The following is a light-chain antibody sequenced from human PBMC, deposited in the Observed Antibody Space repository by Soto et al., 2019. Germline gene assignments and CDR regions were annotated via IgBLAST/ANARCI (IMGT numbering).Light chain of an antibody. CDR2: EVS. J-gene: IGLJ1*01. V-gene: IGLV2-14*01. Sequence: QSALTQPASVSGSPGQSITISCTGTSSDVGAYNYVSWYQHHPGKAPKLVIYEVSNRPSGVPDRFSGSKSGSSASLAITGLQVEDEAEYYCQSYGTTLSGLYVFGTGTKLTVL. CDR1: SSDVGAYNY. CDR3: QSYGTTLSGLYV.